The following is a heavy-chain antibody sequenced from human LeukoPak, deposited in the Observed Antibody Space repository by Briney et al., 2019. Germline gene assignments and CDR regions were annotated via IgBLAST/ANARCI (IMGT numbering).Heavy chain of an antibody. D-gene: IGHD4-17*01. Sequence: PSETLSLTCTVSGGSINSYYWSWIRQPAGKGLERIGRIYTSGSTNYNPSLKSRVTISVDSSTNHFSLRLTSVTAADTAIYYCAAMTTVTMYSYFFDSWGQGTLLTVSS. CDR2: IYTSGST. CDR3: AAMTTVTMYSYFFDS. CDR1: GGSINSYY. V-gene: IGHV4-4*07. J-gene: IGHJ4*02.